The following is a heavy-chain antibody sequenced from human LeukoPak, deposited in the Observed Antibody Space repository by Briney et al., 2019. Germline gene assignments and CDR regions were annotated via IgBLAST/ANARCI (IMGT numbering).Heavy chain of an antibody. CDR3: ARTGYSSGWQSGGDY. CDR1: GFTFSSYA. Sequence: GGSLRLSCAASGFTFSSYAMHWVRQAPGKGLGWVAVISYDGSNKYYADSVKGRFTISRDNSKNTLYLQMNSLRAEDTAVYYCARTGYSSGWQSGGDYWGQGTLVTVSS. V-gene: IGHV3-30*04. CDR2: ISYDGSNK. D-gene: IGHD6-19*01. J-gene: IGHJ4*02.